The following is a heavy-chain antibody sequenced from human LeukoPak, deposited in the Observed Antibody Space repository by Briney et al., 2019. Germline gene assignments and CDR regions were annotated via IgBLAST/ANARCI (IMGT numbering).Heavy chain of an antibody. Sequence: GSLRLSCAASGFTFSSYGMHWVRQAPGKGLEWIGSIYYSGSTYYNPSLKSRVTISVDTSKNQFSLKLSSVTAADTAVYYCAREGGWQWRGIFDPWGQGTLVTVSS. CDR1: GFTFSSYG. CDR2: IYYSGST. V-gene: IGHV4-39*07. D-gene: IGHD6-19*01. CDR3: AREGGWQWRGIFDP. J-gene: IGHJ5*02.